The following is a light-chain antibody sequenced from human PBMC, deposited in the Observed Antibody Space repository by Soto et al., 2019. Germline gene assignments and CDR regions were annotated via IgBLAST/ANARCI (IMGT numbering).Light chain of an antibody. V-gene: IGLV2-8*01. CDR2: EVS. CDR1: SSDVGGYNY. CDR3: SSYAGSNNYV. Sequence: QSALTQPPSASGSPGQSVTISCTGTSSDVGGYNYVSWYQQHPGKAPKLMIYEVSKRPSGVPERFSGSKSGNTASLPVSGLQAEDEADYYCSSYAGSNNYVFGPGTKLTVL. J-gene: IGLJ1*01.